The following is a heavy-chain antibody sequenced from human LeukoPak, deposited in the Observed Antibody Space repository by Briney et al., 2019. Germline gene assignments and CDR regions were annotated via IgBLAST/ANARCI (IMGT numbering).Heavy chain of an antibody. CDR1: GGTFISYA. Sequence: GASVKVSCKASGGTFISYAISWVRQAPGQGLEWMGGIIPIFGTANCAQKFQGRVTITADESTSTAYMELSSLRSEDTAVYYCARDPNCSSTSCYAATDYWGQGTLVTVSS. D-gene: IGHD2-2*01. CDR2: IIPIFGTA. V-gene: IGHV1-69*13. J-gene: IGHJ4*02. CDR3: ARDPNCSSTSCYAATDY.